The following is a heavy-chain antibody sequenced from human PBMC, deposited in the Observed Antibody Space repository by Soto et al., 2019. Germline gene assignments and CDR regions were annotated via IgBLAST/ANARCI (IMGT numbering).Heavy chain of an antibody. D-gene: IGHD5-12*01. CDR1: GGTFSSYA. Sequence: ASVKVSCKASGGTFSSYAISWVRQAPGQGLEWMGGIIPIFGTANYAQKFQGRVTITADESTSTAYMELSSLRSEDTAVYYCARAGEMATAGSTTRPYSFDYWGQGTLVTVSS. V-gene: IGHV1-69*13. J-gene: IGHJ4*02. CDR3: ARAGEMATAGSTTRPYSFDY. CDR2: IIPIFGTA.